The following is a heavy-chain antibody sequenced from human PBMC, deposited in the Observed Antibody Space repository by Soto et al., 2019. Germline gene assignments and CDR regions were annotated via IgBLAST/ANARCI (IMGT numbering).Heavy chain of an antibody. CDR2: ISAYNGNT. D-gene: IGHD3-10*01. CDR3: ASSRVFWGGVIGCFLYL. CDR1: GYTFTSYG. V-gene: IGHV1-18*01. J-gene: IGHJ2*01. Sequence: ASVKVSCKASGYTFTSYGISWVRQAPGQGLEWMGWISAYNGNTNYAQKLQGRVTMTTDTSTSTAYMELRSLRSDDTAVYYCASSRVFWGGVIGCFLYLWGRGTLVPVSS.